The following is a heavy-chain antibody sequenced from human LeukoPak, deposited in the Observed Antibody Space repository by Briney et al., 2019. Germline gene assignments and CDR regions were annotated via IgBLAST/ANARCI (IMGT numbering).Heavy chain of an antibody. CDR1: GYSFTSYW. CDR2: IYPGDSDT. D-gene: IGHD2-2*01. Sequence: GESLKISCKGSGYSFTSYWIGWVRQMPGKGLEWMGIIYPGDSDTRYSPSFQGQVTISADKSISTAYLQWSSLKASDTAMYYCAITSGYCSSTSCQSHDYWGQGTLATVSS. V-gene: IGHV5-51*01. CDR3: AITSGYCSSTSCQSHDY. J-gene: IGHJ4*02.